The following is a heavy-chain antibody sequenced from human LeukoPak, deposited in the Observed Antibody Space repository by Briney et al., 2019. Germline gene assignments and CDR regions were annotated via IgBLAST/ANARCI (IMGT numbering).Heavy chain of an antibody. Sequence: SETLSLTCSVSGDSTSSYYWSWIRQPPGKGLEWIGYIYYSGSTNYNPSLKSRVTISVDTSKNQFSLKLSSVTAADTAVYYCAGAPNWFDPWGQGTLVTVSS. CDR2: IYYSGST. D-gene: IGHD4/OR15-4a*01. J-gene: IGHJ5*02. CDR3: AGAPNWFDP. V-gene: IGHV4-59*01. CDR1: GDSTSSYY.